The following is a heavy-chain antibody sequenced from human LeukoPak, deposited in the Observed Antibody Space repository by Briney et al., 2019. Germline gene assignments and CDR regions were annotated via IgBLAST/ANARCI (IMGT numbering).Heavy chain of an antibody. D-gene: IGHD3-10*01. J-gene: IGHJ4*02. CDR2: ISSSSSYI. CDR1: GFTFSSYS. V-gene: IGHV3-21*04. Sequence: GGSLRLSCAASGFTFSSYSMNWVRQAPGKGLEWVSSISSSSSYIYYADSVKGRFTISRDNAKNSLYLQMNSLRAEDTAVYYCAKDRYGSGSYYNPYWGQGTLVTVSS. CDR3: AKDRYGSGSYYNPY.